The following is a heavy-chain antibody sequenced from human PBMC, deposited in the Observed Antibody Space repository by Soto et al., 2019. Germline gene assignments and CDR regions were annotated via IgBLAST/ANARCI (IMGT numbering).Heavy chain of an antibody. CDR2: FDPEDGET. Sequence: VKVSCKVSGYTPTELSMHWVRQAPGKGLEWMGGFDPEDGETIYAQKFQGRVTMTEDTSTDTAYMELSSLRSEDTAVYYCATGRARSYSSGWYDYWGQGTLVTVSS. V-gene: IGHV1-24*01. D-gene: IGHD6-19*01. J-gene: IGHJ4*02. CDR1: GYTPTELS. CDR3: ATGRARSYSSGWYDY.